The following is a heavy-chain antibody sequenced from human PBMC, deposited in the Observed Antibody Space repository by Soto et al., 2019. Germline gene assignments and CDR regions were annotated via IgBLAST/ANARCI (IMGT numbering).Heavy chain of an antibody. V-gene: IGHV1-46*01. CDR3: ARDSPQNSYALNWFDP. D-gene: IGHD5-18*01. CDR1: GGTFSSYT. J-gene: IGHJ5*02. CDR2: INPSGGST. Sequence: ASVKVSCKASGGTFSSYTISWVRQAPGQGLEWMGRINPSGGSTSYAQKFQGRVTMTRDTSTSTVYMELSSLRAEDTAVYYCARDSPQNSYALNWFDPWGQGTLVTVSS.